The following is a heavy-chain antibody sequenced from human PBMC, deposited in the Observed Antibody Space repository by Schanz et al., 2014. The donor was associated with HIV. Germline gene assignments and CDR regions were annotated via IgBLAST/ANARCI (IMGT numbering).Heavy chain of an antibody. CDR3: ARDGGSYNYGHPIDY. Sequence: VQLMESGGGLVQPGRSLRLSCAASGFTLEDYAMHWVRQAPGKGLEWVALIWYDGGNKYYADSVKGRFTISRDNSKNTLYLQMNSLRAEDTAVYYCARDGGSYNYGHPIDYWGQGTLVTVSS. CDR2: IWYDGGNK. V-gene: IGHV3-33*08. CDR1: GFTLEDYA. D-gene: IGHD5-18*01. J-gene: IGHJ4*02.